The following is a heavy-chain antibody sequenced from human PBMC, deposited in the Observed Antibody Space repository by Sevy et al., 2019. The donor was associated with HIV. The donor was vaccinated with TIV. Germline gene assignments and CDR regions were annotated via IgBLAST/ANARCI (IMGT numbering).Heavy chain of an antibody. D-gene: IGHD1-7*01. V-gene: IGHV6-1*01. Sequence: SQTLSLTCAISGDSVSSSSAAWNWFRQSPSRGLEWLGRTYYRSKWYSDYEVSVKGRVTINPDTSKNQFSLHLESVTPEDTAVYFCARGDELNSYYYGMDVWGQWTTVTASS. CDR3: ARGDELNSYYYGMDV. CDR1: GDSVSSSSAA. CDR2: TYYRSKWYS. J-gene: IGHJ6*02.